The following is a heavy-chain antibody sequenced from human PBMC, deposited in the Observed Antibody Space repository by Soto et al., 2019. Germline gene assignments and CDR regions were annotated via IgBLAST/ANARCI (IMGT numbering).Heavy chain of an antibody. J-gene: IGHJ4*02. D-gene: IGHD5-18*01. CDR2: IVVGSGNT. CDR1: GFTFTSSA. Sequence: GASVKVSCKASGFTFTSSAVQWVRQARGQRLEWIGWIVVGSGNTNYAQKFQERVTITRDMSTSTAYMELSSLRSEDAAVYYCAALYSYGDFDYWGQGTLVTVSS. V-gene: IGHV1-58*01. CDR3: AALYSYGDFDY.